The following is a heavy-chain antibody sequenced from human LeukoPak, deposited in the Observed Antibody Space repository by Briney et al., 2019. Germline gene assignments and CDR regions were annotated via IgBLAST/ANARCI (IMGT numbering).Heavy chain of an antibody. J-gene: IGHJ6*03. Sequence: PGGSLRLSCAASGFTFRNYAMSWVRQAPGKGLEWVSVISGTVGSTYYADSVKGRFTISRDNSKNTLYLQLSSLRVEDTAIYYCAKGAYYYDSSGYYSSLDLYNYMDVWGKGTTVTISS. CDR1: GFTFRNYA. CDR2: ISGTVGST. CDR3: AKGAYYYDSSGYYSSLDLYNYMDV. D-gene: IGHD3-22*01. V-gene: IGHV3-23*01.